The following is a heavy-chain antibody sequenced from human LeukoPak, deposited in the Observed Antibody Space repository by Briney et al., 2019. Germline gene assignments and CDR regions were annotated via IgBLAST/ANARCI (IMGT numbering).Heavy chain of an antibody. V-gene: IGHV3-33*01. Sequence: PGKSLRLSCAASGFTFSDYGIHWVRQAPGKGLEWVGVIYSDGSNKYFIDSVKGRFTISRDDSKNTVFLQMNSLRVDDTSVYYCARDLKSGYMDSWGQGTPVTVSS. CDR3: ARDLKSGYMDS. J-gene: IGHJ4*02. CDR2: IYSDGSNK. CDR1: GFTFSDYG. D-gene: IGHD3-3*01.